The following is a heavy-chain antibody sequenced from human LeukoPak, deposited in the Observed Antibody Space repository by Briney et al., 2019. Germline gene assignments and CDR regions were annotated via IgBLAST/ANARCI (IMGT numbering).Heavy chain of an antibody. V-gene: IGHV1-8*01. D-gene: IGHD6-13*01. CDR3: ARLGSSSWIGSYYYYGMDV. CDR1: GYTFTSYD. Sequence: ASVKVSCKASGYTFTSYDINWVRQATGQGLEWMGWMNPNSGNTGYAQKFQGRVTMTRNTSISTAYMELSSLRSEDTAVYYCARLGSSSWIGSYYYYGMDVWGQGTTVTVSS. J-gene: IGHJ6*02. CDR2: MNPNSGNT.